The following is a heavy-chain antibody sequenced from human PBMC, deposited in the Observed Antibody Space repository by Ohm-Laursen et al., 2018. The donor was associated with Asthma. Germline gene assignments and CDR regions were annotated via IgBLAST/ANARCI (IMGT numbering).Heavy chain of an antibody. CDR1: GGSISSSNYY. V-gene: IGHV4-31*03. CDR2: DYYSGIT. J-gene: IGHJ4*02. CDR3: ARATFYYESTGYYFFDY. D-gene: IGHD3-22*01. Sequence: TLSLTCTVSGGSISSSNYYWGWVRQHPGKGLEWIGHDYYSGITYSNPSLRSRVSTSVDTSKNQFSLNLTPVTAADTAVYYCARATFYYESTGYYFFDYWGQGALVTVSS.